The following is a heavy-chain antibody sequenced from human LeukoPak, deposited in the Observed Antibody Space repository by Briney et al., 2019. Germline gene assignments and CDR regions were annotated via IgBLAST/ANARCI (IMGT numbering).Heavy chain of an antibody. CDR3: ARIYGSGSYYTPYYYYGMDV. Sequence: GSLRLSCAASGFTFSSYWMSWVRQAPGKGLEWVANIKQDGSEKYYVDSVKGRFTISRDNAKNSLYLQMNSLRAEDTAVYYCARIYGSGSYYTPYYYYGMDVWGQGTTVTVSS. CDR2: IKQDGSEK. J-gene: IGHJ6*02. V-gene: IGHV3-7*01. CDR1: GFTFSSYW. D-gene: IGHD3-10*01.